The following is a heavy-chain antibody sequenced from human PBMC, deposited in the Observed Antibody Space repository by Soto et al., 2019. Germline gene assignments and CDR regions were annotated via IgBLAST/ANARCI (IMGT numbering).Heavy chain of an antibody. J-gene: IGHJ4*02. CDR1: GGSISSNNFY. D-gene: IGHD5-18*01. CDR2: INYSGST. CDR3: VRHRRIQTYFYFDY. V-gene: IGHV4-39*01. Sequence: PSETLSLTCTVSGGSISSNNFYWGWIRQPPGKGLEWIGSINYSGSTYYSPSLKSRVTISVDTSKNQFSLKLTSVTAADTAVYSCVRHRRIQTYFYFDYWGLGTLVTVS.